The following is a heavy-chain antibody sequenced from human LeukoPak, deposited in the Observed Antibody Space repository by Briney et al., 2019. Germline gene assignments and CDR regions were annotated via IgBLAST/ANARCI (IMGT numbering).Heavy chain of an antibody. J-gene: IGHJ3*01. CDR2: INTKSCET. CDR3: AREAGDNTYIV. D-gene: IGHD7-27*01. V-gene: IGHV1-2*02. Sequence: ASVNLSLKSSIYTFTDYYLHMVRQAPGQGLGGVGWINTKSCETRYEQNFQGRVTMTRDTSITTAYMELSRLRSDDTAVYYCAREAGDNTYIVWGQGTKVTVSS. CDR1: IYTFTDYY.